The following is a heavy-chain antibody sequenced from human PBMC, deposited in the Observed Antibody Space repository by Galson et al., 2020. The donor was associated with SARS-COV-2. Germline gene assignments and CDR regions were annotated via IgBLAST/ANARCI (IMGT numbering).Heavy chain of an antibody. J-gene: IGHJ4*02. V-gene: IGHV3-23*01. CDR2: ITGSGGNT. D-gene: IGHD1-26*01. CDR1: GFTFSSYA. CDR3: AKRIVGAFDY. Sequence: GESLKISCAASGFTFSSYAMSWVRQAPGKGLEWVSVITGSGGNTNYADSVKGRCTISRDNSKNTLYLQMNSLRAEDTAVYYCAKRIVGAFDYWGQGTLGTVSS.